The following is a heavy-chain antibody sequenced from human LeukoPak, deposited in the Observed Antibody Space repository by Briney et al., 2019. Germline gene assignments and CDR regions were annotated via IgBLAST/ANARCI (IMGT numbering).Heavy chain of an antibody. J-gene: IGHJ4*02. D-gene: IGHD6-13*01. CDR2: IYYSGST. V-gene: IGHV4-31*03. CDR1: GGSIRSGGYY. Sequence: SQTLSLTCTVSGGSIRSGGYYWSWIRQHPGKSLEWIGYIYYSGSTYYNPSLKSRVTISVDTSKNQFSLKLSSVTAADTAVYYCARVEGSSWEGYYFDYWGQGTLVTVSS. CDR3: ARVEGSSWEGYYFDY.